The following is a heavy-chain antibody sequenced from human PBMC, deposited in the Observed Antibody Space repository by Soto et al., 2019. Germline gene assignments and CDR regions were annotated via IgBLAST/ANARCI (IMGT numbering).Heavy chain of an antibody. Sequence: QVQLVESGGGVVQPGRSLRLSCAASGFTFSSYAMHWVRQAPGKGLEWVAVISYDGSNKYYADSVKGRFTISRDNSKNTLYLQMNILRAEDTAVYYCARDRGVNDAFDIWGQGTMVTVSS. V-gene: IGHV3-30-3*01. CDR2: ISYDGSNK. D-gene: IGHD2-8*02. CDR1: GFTFSSYA. CDR3: ARDRGVNDAFDI. J-gene: IGHJ3*02.